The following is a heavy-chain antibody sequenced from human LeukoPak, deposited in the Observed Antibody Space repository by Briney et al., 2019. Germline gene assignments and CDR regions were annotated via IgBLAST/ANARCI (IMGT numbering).Heavy chain of an antibody. Sequence: GGSLRLSCAASGFIFSGSAMHWVRQASGKGLEWVGRIRSKANNYATAYAASVKGRFTISRDDSKNTAYLQMNSLRAEDTAVYYCAKDDIAAAGTDYYYYYYMDVWGKGTTVTVSS. V-gene: IGHV3-73*01. CDR2: IRSKANNYAT. CDR1: GFIFSGSA. D-gene: IGHD6-13*01. J-gene: IGHJ6*03. CDR3: AKDDIAAAGTDYYYYYYMDV.